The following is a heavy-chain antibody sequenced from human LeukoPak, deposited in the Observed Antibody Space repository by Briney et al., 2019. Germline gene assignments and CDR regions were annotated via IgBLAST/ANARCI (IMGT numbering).Heavy chain of an antibody. J-gene: IGHJ4*02. V-gene: IGHV3-53*04. CDR3: ARGPDYGDYQYYFDY. Sequence: GGSLRLSCAASGFTVSSNYMSWVRQAPGRGLEWVSVIYSGGSTYYADSVKGRFTISRHNSKNTLYLQMNSLRAEDTAVYYCARGPDYGDYQYYFDYWGQGTLVTVSS. CDR2: IYSGGST. D-gene: IGHD4-17*01. CDR1: GFTVSSNY.